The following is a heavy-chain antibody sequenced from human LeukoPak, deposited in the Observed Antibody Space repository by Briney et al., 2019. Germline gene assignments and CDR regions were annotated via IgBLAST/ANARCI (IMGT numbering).Heavy chain of an antibody. CDR3: ARDLGYCSSTSCYDNWFDP. V-gene: IGHV1-69*05. J-gene: IGHJ5*02. CDR1: GYTFTSYY. Sequence: SVKVSCKASGYTFTSYYMHWVRQAPGQGLEWMGGIIPIFGTANYAQKFQGRVTITTDESTSTAYMELNSLRAEDTAVYYCARDLGYCSSTSCYDNWFDPWGRGTLVTVSS. CDR2: IIPIFGTA. D-gene: IGHD2-2*01.